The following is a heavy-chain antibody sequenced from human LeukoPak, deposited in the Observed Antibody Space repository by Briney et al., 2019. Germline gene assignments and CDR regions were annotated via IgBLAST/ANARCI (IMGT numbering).Heavy chain of an antibody. CDR2: IYSGGST. D-gene: IGHD3-3*01. Sequence: GGSLRLSCAASGFTVSSNYTSWVRQAPGKGLEWVSVIYSGGSTYYADSVKGRFTISRDNSRNTLYLQMNSLRAEDTAVYYCARHRSPLESFHHWGQGTLVTVSS. CDR3: ARHRSPLESFHH. CDR1: GFTVSSNY. J-gene: IGHJ1*01. V-gene: IGHV3-53*01.